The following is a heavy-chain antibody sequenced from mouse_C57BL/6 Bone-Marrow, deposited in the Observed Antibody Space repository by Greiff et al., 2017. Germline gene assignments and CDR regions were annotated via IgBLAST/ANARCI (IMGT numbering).Heavy chain of an antibody. J-gene: IGHJ2*01. CDR3: ARGSVYYDYPYFDY. D-gene: IGHD2-4*01. Sequence: QVQLQQPGAELVKPGASVKLSCKASGYNFTSYWMHWVKQRPGQGLEWIGMIHPNSGSTNYNEKFKSKATLTVDKSSSTAYMQLSSLTSEYSAVYYCARGSVYYDYPYFDYWGQGTPLTFSS. CDR2: IHPNSGST. V-gene: IGHV1-64*01. CDR1: GYNFTSYW.